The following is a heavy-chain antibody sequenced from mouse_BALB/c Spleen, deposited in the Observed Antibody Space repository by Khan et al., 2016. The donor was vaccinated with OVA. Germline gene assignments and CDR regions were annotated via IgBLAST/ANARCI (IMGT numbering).Heavy chain of an antibody. J-gene: IGHJ2*01. CDR2: IDSNGGST. Sequence: EVELVESGGGIVQSGGSLKRSCSSSSFTNSSYGMSSVRQTPDKRLELVATIDSNGGSTEYPDSVKRRFPIPGDNAKNALHLQMRSLKTEDTAKYYSARGARWGQGTTITVSS. V-gene: IGHV5-6-3*01. CDR3: ARGAR. CDR1: SFTNSSYG. D-gene: IGHD3-3*01.